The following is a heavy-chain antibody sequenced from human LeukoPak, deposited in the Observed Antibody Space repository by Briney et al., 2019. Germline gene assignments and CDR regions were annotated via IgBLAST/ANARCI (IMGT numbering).Heavy chain of an antibody. Sequence: GGSLRLSCAASGFTFSSYGMHWVRQAPGKGLEWVAVLWYDGSNKYYADSVKGRFTISRDNSKNTLYLQMNSLRAEDTAVYYCARDRSDIVVVPAAIQPYYFDYWGQGTLVTVSS. D-gene: IGHD2-2*02. CDR2: LWYDGSNK. J-gene: IGHJ4*02. CDR1: GFTFSSYG. CDR3: ARDRSDIVVVPAAIQPYYFDY. V-gene: IGHV3-33*01.